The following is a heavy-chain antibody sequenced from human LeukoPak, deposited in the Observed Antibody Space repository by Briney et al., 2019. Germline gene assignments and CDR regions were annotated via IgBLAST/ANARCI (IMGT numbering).Heavy chain of an antibody. CDR1: NSTFSG. V-gene: IGHV1-69*13. CDR2: IIPIFGTA. Sequence: GASVKVSCKASNSTFSGMSWMRQAPGQGLEWMGWIIPIFGTANYAQKFQGRVTITADESTSTAYMELSNLRSEDTAVYYCAADLGGAAAGNLDYWGQGTLVTVSS. J-gene: IGHJ4*02. D-gene: IGHD6-13*01. CDR3: AADLGGAAAGNLDY.